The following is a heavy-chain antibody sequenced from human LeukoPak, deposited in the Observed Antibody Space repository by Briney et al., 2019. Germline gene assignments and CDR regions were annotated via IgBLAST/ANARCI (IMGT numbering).Heavy chain of an antibody. V-gene: IGHV3-9*01. CDR2: ISWNSGRV. Sequence: GGSLRLSCVASGFSFDEYAMHWVRQAPGKGLEWVSGISWNSGRVEYAASVKGRFTISRDNAKNSLYLEMNRLTSEDTALYYCAEDNALYVGVDHYMDVWGKGTTVTVYS. D-gene: IGHD2-8*01. CDR3: AEDNALYVGVDHYMDV. J-gene: IGHJ6*03. CDR1: GFSFDEYA.